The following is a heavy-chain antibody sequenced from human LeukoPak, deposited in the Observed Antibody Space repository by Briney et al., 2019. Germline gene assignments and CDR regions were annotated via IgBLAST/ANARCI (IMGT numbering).Heavy chain of an antibody. J-gene: IGHJ4*02. CDR1: GFTFSSYW. Sequence: GGSLRLSCAASGFTFSSYWMSWVRQAPGKGLEWVSAISGSGGSTYYADSVKGRFTISRDNSKNTLYLQMNSLRAEDTAVYYCAKSGGRYFDCHKLDYWGQGTLVTVSS. CDR2: ISGSGGST. D-gene: IGHD3-9*01. V-gene: IGHV3-23*01. CDR3: AKSGGRYFDCHKLDY.